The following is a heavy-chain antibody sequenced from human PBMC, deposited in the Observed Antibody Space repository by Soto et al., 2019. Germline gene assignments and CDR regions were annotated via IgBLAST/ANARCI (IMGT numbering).Heavy chain of an antibody. Sequence: GGSLRLSCAASGFTVSSNYMSWVRQAPGKGLEWASVIYSGGSTYYADSVKGRFTISRDNSKNTLFLQMNSLRAEDTAVYYCARDRYSYGFDYWGQGTLVTVSS. CDR2: IYSGGST. CDR1: GFTVSSNY. D-gene: IGHD5-18*01. V-gene: IGHV3-53*01. CDR3: ARDRYSYGFDY. J-gene: IGHJ4*02.